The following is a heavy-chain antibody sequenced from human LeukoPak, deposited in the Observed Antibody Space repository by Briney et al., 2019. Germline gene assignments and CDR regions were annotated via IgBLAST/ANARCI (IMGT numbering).Heavy chain of an antibody. V-gene: IGHV3-74*01. CDR2: ISGDGSST. CDR1: GFTVSTNC. D-gene: IGHD1-7*01. CDR3: ARGGWGTAIDY. J-gene: IGHJ4*02. Sequence: GGSLRLSCAASGFTVSTNCMTWVRQAPGKGLVWVSYISGDGSSTTYADSVKGRFTISRDNAKNTLDLQMNSLRAEDTAVYYCARGGWGTAIDYWAQGTLVTVSS.